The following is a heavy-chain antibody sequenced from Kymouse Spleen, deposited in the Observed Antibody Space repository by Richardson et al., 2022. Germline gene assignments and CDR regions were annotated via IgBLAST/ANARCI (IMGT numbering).Heavy chain of an antibody. D-gene: IGHD3-10*01. Sequence: EVQLVESGGGLVQPGRSLRLSCAASGFTFDDYAMHWVRQAPGKGLEWVSGISWNSGSIGYADSVKGRFTISRDNAKNSLYLQMNSLRAEDTALYYCAKDKRLWFGESFMDVWGQGTTVTVSS. CDR1: GFTFDDYA. J-gene: IGHJ6*02. CDR3: AKDKRLWFGESFMDV. CDR2: ISWNSGSI. V-gene: IGHV3-9*01.